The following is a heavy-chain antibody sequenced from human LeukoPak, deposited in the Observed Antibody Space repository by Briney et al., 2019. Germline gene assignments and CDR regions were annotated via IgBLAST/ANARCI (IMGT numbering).Heavy chain of an antibody. J-gene: IGHJ4*02. Sequence: GGSLRLSCAASGFIFSSYAMSWVRQAPGKGLEWVSVIYSGGSTYYADSVKGRLTISRDNSKNTLYLQMNSLRAEDTAVYYCARSSAPLQVGDFDYWGQGTLVTVSS. V-gene: IGHV3-66*01. CDR1: GFIFSSYA. CDR2: IYSGGST. CDR3: ARSSAPLQVGDFDY. D-gene: IGHD1-26*01.